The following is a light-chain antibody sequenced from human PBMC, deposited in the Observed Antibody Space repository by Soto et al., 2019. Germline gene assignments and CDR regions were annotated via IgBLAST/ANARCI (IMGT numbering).Light chain of an antibody. CDR2: STS. Sequence: DIQMTQSPSSLSASVGERVTITCRASQSISSYLNWYQQKPGKAPKLLIYSTSNLQGGVPSTFSGSGSGTDFTLSISSLQPEDFATYYCQQTFSTPPTFGQGTKVEIK. CDR3: QQTFSTPPT. J-gene: IGKJ1*01. V-gene: IGKV1-39*01. CDR1: QSISSY.